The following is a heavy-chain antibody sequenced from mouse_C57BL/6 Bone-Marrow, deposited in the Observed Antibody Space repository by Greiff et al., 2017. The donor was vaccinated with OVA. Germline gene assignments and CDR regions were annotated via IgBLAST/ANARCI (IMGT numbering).Heavy chain of an antibody. CDR1: GYTFTSYW. D-gene: IGHD1-1*01. J-gene: IGHJ1*03. CDR3: AKVPYYGSSLWYFDV. V-gene: IGHV1-69*01. Sequence: QVQLQQPGAELVMPGASVKLSCKASGYTFTSYWMHWVKQRPGQGLEWIGEIDPSDSYTNYNQKFKGKSTLTVDKSSSTAYMQLSSLTSEDSAVYYCAKVPYYGSSLWYFDVWGTGTPVTVSS. CDR2: IDPSDSYT.